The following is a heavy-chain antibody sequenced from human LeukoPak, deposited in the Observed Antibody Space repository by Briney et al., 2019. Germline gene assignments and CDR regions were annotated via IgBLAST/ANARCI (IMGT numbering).Heavy chain of an antibody. CDR1: GYTFTSYG. CDR3: ARARPYGDYVYYYYYMDV. D-gene: IGHD4-17*01. J-gene: IGHJ6*03. Sequence: GASVKVSCKASGYTFTSYGISWVRQAPGQGLEWMGWISAYNGNTNYAQKLQGRVTMTTDTSTSTAYMELRSLRSDDTAVYYCARARPYGDYVYYYYYMDVWGKGTTLTVSS. V-gene: IGHV1-18*01. CDR2: ISAYNGNT.